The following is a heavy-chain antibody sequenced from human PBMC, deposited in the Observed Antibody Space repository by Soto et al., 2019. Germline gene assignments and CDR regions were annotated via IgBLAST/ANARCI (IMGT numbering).Heavy chain of an antibody. D-gene: IGHD3-10*01. V-gene: IGHV3-23*01. CDR2: ISGSGGST. Sequence: PGGSLRLSCAASGFTFSSYAMSWVRQAPGKGLEWVSAISGSGGSTYYADSVKGRFTISRDNSKNTLYLQMNSLRAEDTAVYYCAKGKNYYGSGTLLGHYYSMDVWGQGTTVTVSS. CDR3: AKGKNYYGSGTLLGHYYSMDV. CDR1: GFTFSSYA. J-gene: IGHJ6*02.